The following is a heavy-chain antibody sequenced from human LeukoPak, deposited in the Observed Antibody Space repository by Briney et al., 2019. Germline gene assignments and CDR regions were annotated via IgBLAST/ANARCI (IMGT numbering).Heavy chain of an antibody. CDR3: ARSTVVTGGGWVDY. Sequence: SETLSPTCTVSGGSISSYYWSWIRQPAGKGLEWIGRIYTSGSTNYNPSLKSRVTMSVDTSKNQFSLKLSSVTAADTAVYYCARSTVVTGGGWVDYWGQGTLVTVSS. J-gene: IGHJ4*02. V-gene: IGHV4-4*07. CDR2: IYTSGST. CDR1: GGSISSYY. D-gene: IGHD2-21*02.